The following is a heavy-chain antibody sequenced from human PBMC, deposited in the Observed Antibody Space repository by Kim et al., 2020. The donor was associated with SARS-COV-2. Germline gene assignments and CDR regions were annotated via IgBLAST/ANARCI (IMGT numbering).Heavy chain of an antibody. Sequence: GGSLRLSCAASGFTLTNNWVQWVRQAPGKGLDWVSRLNSDGSSRSYADCVKGRFTSSRDNAKNTMYLEMNSLRDEDTAVYYCRVRQVITDSFDIWGQGTMVTVS. V-gene: IGHV3-74*01. CDR2: LNSDGSSR. J-gene: IGHJ3*02. CDR3: RVRQVITDSFDI. D-gene: IGHD3-10*01. CDR1: GFTLTNNW.